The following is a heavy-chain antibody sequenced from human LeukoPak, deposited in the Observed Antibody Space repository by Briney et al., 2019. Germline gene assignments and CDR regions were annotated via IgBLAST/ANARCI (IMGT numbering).Heavy chain of an antibody. D-gene: IGHD5-24*01. V-gene: IGHV3-30*03. Sequence: PGGPLRLSCAASGFTLSSSGIHWVRKAPGKGLEWVAVISYDGSNKNYADPVKARFPFSRDNSKNPLYLHMNTLRPQDTAFYSCAREPNIRIRDGFGTFDIWGEGAMLTVSS. J-gene: IGHJ3*02. CDR1: GFTLSSSG. CDR2: ISYDGSNK. CDR3: AREPNIRIRDGFGTFDI.